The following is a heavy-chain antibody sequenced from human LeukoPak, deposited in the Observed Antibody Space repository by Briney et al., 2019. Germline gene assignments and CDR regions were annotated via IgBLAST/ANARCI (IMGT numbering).Heavy chain of an antibody. D-gene: IGHD3-22*01. CDR1: GGSISGYY. CDR2: ISYSGSA. V-gene: IGHV4-59*08. J-gene: IGHJ3*02. CDR3: ARSPDSSGYWDAFDI. Sequence: SETLSLTCTVSGGSISGYYWSWIRQPPGKGLEWIGYISYSGSADYNPSLKSRVTISVDTSKNKFSLKLTSVTAADTAVYYCARSPDSSGYWDAFDIWDQGTMVTVSS.